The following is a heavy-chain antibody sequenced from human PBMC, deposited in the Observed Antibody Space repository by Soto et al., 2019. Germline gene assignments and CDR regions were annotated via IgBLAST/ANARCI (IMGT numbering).Heavy chain of an antibody. CDR2: IRNKANNYYT. D-gene: IGHD1-26*01. Sequence: PGGSLRLSCAASGFTFSDHYMEWVRQAPGKGLEWVGRIRNKANNYYTEYAASVKGRFTISRDDSKNSLYLQLNSLKTEDTAVYYCARYSGSYSRGLDYWGQGTLVTVSS. J-gene: IGHJ4*02. CDR1: GFTFSDHY. CDR3: ARYSGSYSRGLDY. V-gene: IGHV3-72*01.